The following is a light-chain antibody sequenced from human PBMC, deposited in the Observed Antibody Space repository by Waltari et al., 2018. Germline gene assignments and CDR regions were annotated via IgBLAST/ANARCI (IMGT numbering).Light chain of an antibody. CDR2: GAS. V-gene: IGKV3D-15*01. Sequence: EVLMTQSPDTLSLSPGETATLSCRASPSVDNSLAWYQQKIGQAPSLLIYGASNRAADIPDRFSASGYGTEFTLTINSLQSEDFAVYYCQQYKNWPRTFGPGTKVEIK. J-gene: IGKJ3*01. CDR1: PSVDNS. CDR3: QQYKNWPRT.